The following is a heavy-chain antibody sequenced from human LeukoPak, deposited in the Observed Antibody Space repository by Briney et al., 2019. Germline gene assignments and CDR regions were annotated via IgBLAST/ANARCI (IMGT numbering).Heavy chain of an antibody. D-gene: IGHD5-18*01. CDR1: RFALSSYS. CDR2: ISSSSSTI. Sequence: GGSLRLSCAASRFALSSYSMNWVRQAPGKGLEWVSYISSSSSTIYYPDSVKGRFTISRDNAKNSLYLQMNSLRAEDTAVYYCARGDRGHSYSNFDYWGQGALVTVSS. J-gene: IGHJ4*02. CDR3: ARGDRGHSYSNFDY. V-gene: IGHV3-48*04.